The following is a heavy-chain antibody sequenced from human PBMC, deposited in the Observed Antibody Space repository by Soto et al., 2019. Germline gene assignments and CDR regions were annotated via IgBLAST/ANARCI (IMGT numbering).Heavy chain of an antibody. Sequence: SETLSLTCNVSGGSISSFYWTWIRQPAGGRLEWIGRVYDSGSSNYNPSLKTRITMSLHRSRSQFSLSLYSVTAADTAVYYCARGVAETDFYPWANWFDLWGQGMLVTVSS. CDR3: ARGVAETDFYPWANWFDL. V-gene: IGHV4-4*07. J-gene: IGHJ5*02. D-gene: IGHD6-19*01. CDR1: GGSISSFY. CDR2: VYDSGSS.